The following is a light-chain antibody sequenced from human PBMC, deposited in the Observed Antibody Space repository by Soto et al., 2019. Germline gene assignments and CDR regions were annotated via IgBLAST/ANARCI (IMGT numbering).Light chain of an antibody. CDR3: QQLNGYLALT. J-gene: IGKJ4*01. V-gene: IGKV1-9*01. CDR2: DAS. CDR1: QGISSY. Sequence: DIQLTQSPSLLSASVGDRVTITCRASQGISSYLAWYQQKPGKAPKLLIYDASTLKRGVPSRFSGSGSGTEFTLTISSLQPEDVATYYCQQLNGYLALTFGGGTTVEIK.